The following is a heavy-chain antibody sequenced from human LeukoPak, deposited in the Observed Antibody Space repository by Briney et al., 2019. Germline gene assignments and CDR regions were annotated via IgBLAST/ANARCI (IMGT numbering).Heavy chain of an antibody. D-gene: IGHD6-19*01. CDR1: GGSFSGYY. Sequence: PSETLSLTCAVYGGSFSGYYWSWIRQPPGKGLEWIGEINHSGSTYYNPSLKSRVTISVDTSKNQFSLKLSSVTAADTAVYYCARPGYSSGWFSWFDYWGQGTLVTVSS. J-gene: IGHJ4*02. CDR3: ARPGYSSGWFSWFDY. CDR2: INHSGST. V-gene: IGHV4-34*01.